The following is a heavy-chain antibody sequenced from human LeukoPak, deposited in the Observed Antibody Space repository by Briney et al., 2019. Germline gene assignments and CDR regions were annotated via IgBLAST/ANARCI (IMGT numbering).Heavy chain of an antibody. CDR2: ISYEGSKK. V-gene: IGHV3-30*18. Sequence: GRSLRLSCAASGFTFSSYGMRWVRQAPGKGLEWVAVISYEGSKKYYADSVKGRFTISRDNSKNTLYLQMNSLRAEVTAGYYCAKDIEPQIAAAGNYYYGMDVWGQGTTVTVSS. CDR1: GFTFSSYG. CDR3: AKDIEPQIAAAGNYYYGMDV. D-gene: IGHD6-13*01. J-gene: IGHJ6*02.